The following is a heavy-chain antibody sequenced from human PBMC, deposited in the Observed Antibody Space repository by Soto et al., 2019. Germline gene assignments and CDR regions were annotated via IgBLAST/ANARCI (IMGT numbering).Heavy chain of an antibody. V-gene: IGHV1-3*01. Sequence: GASVKASCKASGYTFTSYAMHWVRQAPGQRLEWMGWINAGNGNTKYSQKFQGRVTITRDTSASTAYMELSSLRSEDTAVYYCARKVCSSTSCYLDVWGKGTTVTVSS. CDR2: INAGNGNT. CDR1: GYTFTSYA. J-gene: IGHJ6*04. CDR3: ARKVCSSTSCYLDV. D-gene: IGHD2-2*01.